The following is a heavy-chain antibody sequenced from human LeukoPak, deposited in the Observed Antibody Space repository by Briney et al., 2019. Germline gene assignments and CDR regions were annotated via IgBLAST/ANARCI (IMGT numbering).Heavy chain of an antibody. CDR2: ISSSGSTI. J-gene: IGHJ6*04. CDR3: VELGITMIGGV. CDR1: GFTFSSYE. Sequence: PGGSLRLSCAASGFTFSSYEMNWVRQAPGKGLEWVAYISSSGSTIYYADSVKGRFTISRDNAKNSLYLQMNSLRAEDTAVYYCVELGITMIGGVWGKGTTVTISS. D-gene: IGHD3-10*02. V-gene: IGHV3-48*03.